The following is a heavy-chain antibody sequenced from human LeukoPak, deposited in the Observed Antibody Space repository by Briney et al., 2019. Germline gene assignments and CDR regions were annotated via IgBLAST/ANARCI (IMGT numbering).Heavy chain of an antibody. CDR1: GYTFTGYY. CDR2: INPNSGGT. V-gene: IGHV1-2*02. Sequence: ASVKVSCKASGYTFTGYYMHWVRQAPGQGLEWMGWINPNSGGTNYAQKFQGRVTMTRDTSISTAYMELSRLRSDDTAVYYCARGNSHYYDSSGYYGNFDYWGQGTLVTVSS. CDR3: ARGNSHYYDSSGYYGNFDY. J-gene: IGHJ4*02. D-gene: IGHD3-22*01.